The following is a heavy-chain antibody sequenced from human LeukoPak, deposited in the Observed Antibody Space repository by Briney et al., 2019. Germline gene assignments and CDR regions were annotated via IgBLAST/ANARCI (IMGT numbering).Heavy chain of an antibody. CDR2: IYYSGST. J-gene: IGHJ3*02. V-gene: IGHV4-59*12. CDR1: GGSISSYY. Sequence: PSETLSLTCTVSGGSISSYYWSWIRQPPGKGLEWIGYIYYSGSTNYNPSLKSRVTISVDTSKNQFSLKLSSVTAADTAVYYCAREGVGPLGGAAFDIWGQGTMVTVSS. CDR3: AREGVGPLGGAAFDI. D-gene: IGHD1-26*01.